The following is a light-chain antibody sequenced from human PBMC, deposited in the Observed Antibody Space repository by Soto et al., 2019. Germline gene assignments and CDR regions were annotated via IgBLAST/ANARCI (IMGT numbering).Light chain of an antibody. V-gene: IGKV3D-20*02. Sequence: ETVLTQSPGTLSLSAGDRATLSCRASQSVSRSYLAWYQQKPGQAPRLLMYGASSRATGTPERFSGSGSGTDFTLTINSLEPDDFAVYYCQQRDSWPITFGQGTRLEIK. CDR2: GAS. CDR3: QQRDSWPIT. J-gene: IGKJ5*01. CDR1: QSVSRSY.